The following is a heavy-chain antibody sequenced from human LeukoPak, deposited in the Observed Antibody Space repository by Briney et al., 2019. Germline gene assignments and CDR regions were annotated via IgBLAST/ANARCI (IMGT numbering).Heavy chain of an antibody. V-gene: IGHV4-39*07. J-gene: IGHJ4*02. D-gene: IGHD3-10*01. CDR1: GGSISSSSYY. CDR2: IYYGGST. Sequence: SETLSLTCTVSGGSISSSSYYWGWIRQPPGKGLEWIGSIYYGGSTYYNPSLKSRVTISVDTSKNQFSLKLSSVTAADTAVYYCARDRSRRFRFDYWGQGTLVTVSS. CDR3: ARDRSRRFRFDY.